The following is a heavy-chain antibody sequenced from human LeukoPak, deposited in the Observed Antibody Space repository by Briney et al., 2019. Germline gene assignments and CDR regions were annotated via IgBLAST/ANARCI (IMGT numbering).Heavy chain of an antibody. J-gene: IGHJ4*02. D-gene: IGHD3-16*01. CDR2: INHSGST. Sequence: PSETLSLTCAVYGGSFSGYYWSWIRQPPGKGLEWIGEINHSGSTNYNPSLKSRVTISVDTSKNQFSLKLSSVTAADTAVYYCARANYDYVWGSPTEPFDYWGQGTLVTVSS. CDR1: GGSFSGYY. CDR3: ARANYDYVWGSPTEPFDY. V-gene: IGHV4-34*01.